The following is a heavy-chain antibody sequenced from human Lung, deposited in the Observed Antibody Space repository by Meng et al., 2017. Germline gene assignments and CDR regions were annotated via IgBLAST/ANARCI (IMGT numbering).Heavy chain of an antibody. Sequence: QVHLQQSGPGLGKPSQTLPLTFAISGDSVSSNNAAWNWIRQSPPRGRGWLGRTNYKAKVENGYAGTGKNRKTHNPDTSKNQFSLQLNSVTPEDTAVYYCARSQQWLDSWGQGTLVTVSS. CDR1: GDSVSSNNAA. CDR3: ARSQQWLDS. D-gene: IGHD6-19*01. V-gene: IGHV6-1*01. CDR2: TNYKAKVEN. J-gene: IGHJ4*02.